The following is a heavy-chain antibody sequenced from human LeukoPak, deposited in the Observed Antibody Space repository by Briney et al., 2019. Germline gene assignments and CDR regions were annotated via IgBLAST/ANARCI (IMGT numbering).Heavy chain of an antibody. CDR1: GFTFSTYG. Sequence: GGSLRLSCAASGFTFSTYGMTWVRQAPGKGLEWVSSISGSGDSTYYADSVKGRFTISRDNSKNTLYLQMNSLRAEDTAVYNCAKVLNWYFDLWGRGTLVTVSS. CDR3: AKVLNWYFDL. J-gene: IGHJ2*01. CDR2: ISGSGDST. V-gene: IGHV3-23*01.